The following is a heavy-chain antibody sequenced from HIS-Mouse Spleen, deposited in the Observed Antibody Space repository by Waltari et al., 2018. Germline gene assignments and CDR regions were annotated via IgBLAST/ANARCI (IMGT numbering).Heavy chain of an antibody. D-gene: IGHD3-3*01. CDR2: IYYSGST. V-gene: IGHV4-39*07. Sequence: QLQLQESGPGLVKPSETLSLTCTVSGGSISRSSYSWGWIRQPPGKGLEWIGSIYYSGSTYYNPSLKSRVTISVDTSKNQFSLKLSSVTAADTAVYYCARAPTGFLEWFDAFDIWGQGTMDTVSS. J-gene: IGHJ3*02. CDR1: GGSISRSSYS. CDR3: ARAPTGFLEWFDAFDI.